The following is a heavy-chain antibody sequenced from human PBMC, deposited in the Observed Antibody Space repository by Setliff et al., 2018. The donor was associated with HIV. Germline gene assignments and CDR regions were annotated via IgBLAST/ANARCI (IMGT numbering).Heavy chain of an antibody. Sequence: QPGGSLRLSCAASAFSVSNYWMNWVRQAPGKGLEWVANIKEDGSEKYYVDSVKGRFTISRDNAKNSVFLQMNSLRAEDTAVYYCARGHYSSSSGWGQGTLVTVSS. CDR2: IKEDGSEK. V-gene: IGHV3-7*03. CDR3: ARGHYSSSSG. CDR1: AFSVSNYW. J-gene: IGHJ4*02. D-gene: IGHD6-6*01.